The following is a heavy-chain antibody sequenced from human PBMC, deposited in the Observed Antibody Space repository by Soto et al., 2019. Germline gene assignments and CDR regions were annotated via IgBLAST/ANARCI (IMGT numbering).Heavy chain of an antibody. V-gene: IGHV3-30*18. CDR2: ISHDASNK. D-gene: IGHD5-18*01. CDR3: AKDRKLWHDDAFDI. Sequence: QVQLVESGGGVVQPGRSLRLSCAASGFTFSSYGMHWVRQAPGKGLAWVALISHDASNKYYADSVKGRFTISRDNSKNTLYLEMNSLRAEDTAVYYCAKDRKLWHDDAFDIWGQGTMVTVSS. J-gene: IGHJ3*02. CDR1: GFTFSSYG.